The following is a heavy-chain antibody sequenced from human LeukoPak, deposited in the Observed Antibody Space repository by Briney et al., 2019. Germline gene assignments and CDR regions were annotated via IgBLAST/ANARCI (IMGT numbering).Heavy chain of an antibody. CDR1: GGTFSRYA. V-gene: IGHV1-69*04. D-gene: IGHD3-22*01. CDR2: IIPILGIA. J-gene: IGHJ6*02. CDR3: ARMEVTMTQYGMDV. Sequence: SVKVSCKSSGGTFSRYAISWVRQAPGQGLEWMGRIIPILGIANYAQKFQGRVTITADKSTSTAYMELSSLRSEDTAVYYCARMEVTMTQYGMDVWGQGTTVTVSS.